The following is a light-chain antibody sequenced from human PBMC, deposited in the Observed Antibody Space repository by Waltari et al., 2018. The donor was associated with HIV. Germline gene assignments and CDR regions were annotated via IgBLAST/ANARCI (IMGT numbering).Light chain of an antibody. Sequence: QSALTQPPSESGSPGQSVTIPCTGTSSDAGGYNYVSWYQQHPGKAPKLMIYEVSKRPSGVPDRFSGSKSGTTASLTVSGLQAEDEADYYCSSYAGSNNFVFGTGTKVTVL. CDR3: SSYAGSNNFV. V-gene: IGLV2-8*01. J-gene: IGLJ1*01. CDR2: EVS. CDR1: SSDAGGYNY.